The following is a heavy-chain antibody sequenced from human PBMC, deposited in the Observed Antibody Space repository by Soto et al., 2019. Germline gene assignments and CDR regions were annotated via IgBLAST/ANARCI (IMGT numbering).Heavy chain of an antibody. CDR2: ISYDGSNK. V-gene: IGHV3-30-3*01. J-gene: IGHJ4*02. CDR3: PRGEFDY. Sequence: PWGSLRLSCAAPGFTFSSYWMDWVRQAPGKGLEWVAVISYDGSNKYYADSVKGRFTISRDNSKNTLYLQMNSLRAEDTAVYYCPRGEFDYWGQGTLVTVSS. CDR1: GFTFSSYW.